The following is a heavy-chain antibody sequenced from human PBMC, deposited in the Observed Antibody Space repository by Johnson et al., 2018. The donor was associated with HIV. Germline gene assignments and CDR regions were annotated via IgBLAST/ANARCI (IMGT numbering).Heavy chain of an antibody. V-gene: IGHV3-30*02. CDR2: IRYDGSNK. D-gene: IGHD2-15*01. CDR1: GFTFSSYA. Sequence: QMLLVESGGGVVQPGRSLRLSCAASGFTFSSYAMHWVRQAPGKGPEWVAFIRYDGSNKYYADSVKGRFTISRDNSKNKLYLQMDSLRPEDTAVYYCAKIWGDIAATVDAFDIWGQWTMVTVSS. J-gene: IGHJ3*02. CDR3: AKIWGDIAATVDAFDI.